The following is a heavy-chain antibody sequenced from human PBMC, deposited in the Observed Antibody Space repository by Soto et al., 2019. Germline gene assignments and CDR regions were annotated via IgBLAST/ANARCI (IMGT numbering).Heavy chain of an antibody. CDR1: GGSFSGYQ. D-gene: IGHD3-10*01. CDR2: INDSGDI. CDR3: ARGLILWFGELSRRGGYYYYMDV. V-gene: IGHV4-34*01. J-gene: IGHJ6*03. Sequence: QVQLQQWGAGLLKPSETLSLTCAVYGGSFSGYQWSWIRQTPGKGLEWIGGINDSGDINYNPSLKSRVTLLAVSPKTPISLRLGSVTAAATAVYYCARGLILWFGELSRRGGYYYYMDVWGKGTTVTVSS.